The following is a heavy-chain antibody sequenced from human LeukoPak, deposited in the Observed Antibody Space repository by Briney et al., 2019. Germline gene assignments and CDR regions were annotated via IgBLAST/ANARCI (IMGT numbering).Heavy chain of an antibody. D-gene: IGHD3-10*01. CDR1: DYSITSGYY. CDR2: IYHSGTT. V-gene: IGHV4-38-2*02. Sequence: SETLSLTCTVSDYSITSGYYWGWIRQPPGKGLEWIGSIYHSGTTYYNPSLKSRVTISVDTSKNQFSLKLSSVTAADTAVYYCARGDGNSGSYYTLCDYWGQGTLVTVSS. CDR3: ARGDGNSGSYYTLCDY. J-gene: IGHJ4*02.